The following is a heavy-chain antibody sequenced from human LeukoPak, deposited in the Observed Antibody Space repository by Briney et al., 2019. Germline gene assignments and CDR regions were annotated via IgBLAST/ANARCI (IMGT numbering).Heavy chain of an antibody. J-gene: IGHJ5*02. Sequence: KTSETLSLTCTVSGGSISSYYWSWIRQPPGKELEWIGYIYYSGSTNYNPSLKSRVTISVDTSKNQFSLKLSSVTAADTAVYYCARVSYSSSSFGTYNWFDPWGQGTLVTVSS. CDR2: IYYSGST. CDR1: GGSISSYY. CDR3: ARVSYSSSSFGTYNWFDP. V-gene: IGHV4-59*01. D-gene: IGHD6-6*01.